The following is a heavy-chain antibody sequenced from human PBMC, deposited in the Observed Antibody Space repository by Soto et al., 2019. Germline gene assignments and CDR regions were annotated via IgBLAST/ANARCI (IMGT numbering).Heavy chain of an antibody. Sequence: ASVKVSCKASGHSLNKYDINWVRQAPGQGLEWMGWVNPNSGETGFAQKFQGRITMTRNTSINTVYMELRSLRSDDTAVYFCSDLGGPWGRGSLVTVSS. CDR1: GHSLNKYD. J-gene: IGHJ5*02. CDR3: SDLGGP. V-gene: IGHV1-8*01. CDR2: VNPNSGET.